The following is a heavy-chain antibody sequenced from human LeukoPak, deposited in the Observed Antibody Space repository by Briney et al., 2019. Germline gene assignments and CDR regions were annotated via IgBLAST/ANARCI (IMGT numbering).Heavy chain of an antibody. D-gene: IGHD3-10*01. V-gene: IGHV4-59*01. CDR3: ARSAMVRGTFDP. CDR2: IYYSGST. J-gene: IGHJ5*02. CDR1: GGSISSYY. Sequence: PSESLSLTCTVSGGSISSYYWSWIRQPPGKGLEWIGYIYYSGSTNYNPSLKSRVTISVDTSKNQFSLKLSSVTAADTAVYYCARSAMVRGTFDPWGQGTLVTVSS.